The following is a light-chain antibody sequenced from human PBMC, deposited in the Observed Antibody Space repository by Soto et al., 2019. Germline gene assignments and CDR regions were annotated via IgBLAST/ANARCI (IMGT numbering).Light chain of an antibody. CDR3: GSITRSSTSV. J-gene: IGLJ1*01. Sequence: SALSQPASVSGSPGQSITISCTGTSSDVGGFEYVSWYQHQPGKAPKLIIYDVTKRPSGVSNRFSGSKSGNTASLTISGIQAEDEGDYYCGSITRSSTSVFGTGTKVPVL. CDR1: SSDVGGFEY. CDR2: DVT. V-gene: IGLV2-14*01.